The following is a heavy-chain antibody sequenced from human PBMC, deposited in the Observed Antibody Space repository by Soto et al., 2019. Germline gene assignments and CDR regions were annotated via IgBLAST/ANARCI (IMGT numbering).Heavy chain of an antibody. CDR1: GFSLSTSGVG. CDR2: IYWIDDK. D-gene: IGHD1-20*01. V-gene: IGHV2-5*01. CDR3: AHAGAGLSGKTFDY. Sequence: SGPTLVNPTQTLTLTCTFSGFSLSTSGVGVGWIRQPPGKALEWLALIYWIDDKRYSPSLKSRLTITKDTSKNQVVLTMTNMDPVDTATYYCAHAGAGLSGKTFDYWGQGTLVTVSS. J-gene: IGHJ4*02.